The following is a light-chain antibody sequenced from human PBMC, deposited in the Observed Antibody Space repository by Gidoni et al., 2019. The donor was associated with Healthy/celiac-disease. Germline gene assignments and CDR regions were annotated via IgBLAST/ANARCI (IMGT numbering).Light chain of an antibody. CDR3: QQYNNWPPMYS. V-gene: IGKV3-15*01. CDR2: GAS. Sequence: EIVMTQSPATLSVSPGERATLSCSASQSVSSNLDWYQQKPGQAPRLLIYGASTRATGIPARFSGSGSGTEFTLTISSLQSEDFAVYYCQQYNNWPPMYSFXXXTKLEIK. CDR1: QSVSSN. J-gene: IGKJ2*03.